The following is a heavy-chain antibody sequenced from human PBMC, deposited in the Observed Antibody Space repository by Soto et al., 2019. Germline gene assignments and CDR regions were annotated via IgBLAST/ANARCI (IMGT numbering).Heavy chain of an antibody. D-gene: IGHD1-20*01. V-gene: IGHV3-7*05. CDR2: IKQDGSEK. CDR3: ARITSPGYFDS. CDR1: GFPFSSRW. Sequence: PGGSLRLSCAASGFPFSSRWMTWVRQAPGKGLEWVAYIKQDGSEKYYVDSVMGRFTMSRDNTQSSLSLQMNTLRVEDSAVYYCARITSPGYFDSWGQGTLVTVSS. J-gene: IGHJ4*02.